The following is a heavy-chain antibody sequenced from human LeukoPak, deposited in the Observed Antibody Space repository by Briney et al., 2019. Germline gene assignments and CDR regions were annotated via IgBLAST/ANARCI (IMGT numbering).Heavy chain of an antibody. CDR1: GYTFTGYY. CDR3: ARYGSGSYYRNYFDY. V-gene: IGHV1-18*04. D-gene: IGHD3-10*01. CDR2: ISAYNGNT. J-gene: IGHJ4*02. Sequence: GASVKVSCKASGYTFTGYYMHWVRQAPGQGLEWMGWISAYNGNTNYAQKLQGRVTMTTDTSTSTAYMELRSLRSDDTAVYYCARYGSGSYYRNYFDYWGQGTLVTVSS.